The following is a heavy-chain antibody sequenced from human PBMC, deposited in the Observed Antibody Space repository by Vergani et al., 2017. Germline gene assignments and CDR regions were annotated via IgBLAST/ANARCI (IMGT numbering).Heavy chain of an antibody. CDR3: ARDGSSWYRTDAFDI. J-gene: IGHJ3*02. D-gene: IGHD6-13*01. Sequence: QVQLVQSGAEVKKPGSSVKVSCKASGGTFSSYAISWVRQAPGQGLEWMGRIIPILGIANYAQKFQGRVTITADKSTSTAYMELSSLRSEVTAVYYCARDGSSWYRTDAFDIWGQGTMVTVSS. V-gene: IGHV1-69*04. CDR1: GGTFSSYA. CDR2: IIPILGIA.